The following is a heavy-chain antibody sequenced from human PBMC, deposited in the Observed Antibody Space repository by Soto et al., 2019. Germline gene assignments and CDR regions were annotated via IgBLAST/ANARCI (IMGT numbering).Heavy chain of an antibody. CDR2: IKSKTDGGTT. Sequence: PGGSLRLSCAASGFTFSNAWMSWVRQAPGKGLEWVGRIKSKTDGGTTDYAAPVKGRFTISRDDSKNTLYLQMNSLKTEDTAVYYCTTGGGLLRYFDWFTTKAEKAQYYFDYWGQGTLVTVSS. J-gene: IGHJ4*02. D-gene: IGHD3-9*01. CDR3: TTGGGLLRYFDWFTTKAEKAQYYFDY. V-gene: IGHV3-15*01. CDR1: GFTFSNAW.